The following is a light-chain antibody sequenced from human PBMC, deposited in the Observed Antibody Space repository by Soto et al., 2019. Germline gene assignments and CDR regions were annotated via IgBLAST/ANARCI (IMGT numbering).Light chain of an antibody. J-gene: IGLJ1*01. CDR1: SNDVGGYDC. Sequence: QSVLTQPRSVSGSPGQSVTISCTGTSNDVGGYDCVSWYQQHPGKAPKLMIYDVTKRPSGVPDRFSGSKSGNTASLTVSGLQAEDEADYYCCSFAGTSYVFGTGTKVTVL. CDR3: CSFAGTSYV. V-gene: IGLV2-11*01. CDR2: DVT.